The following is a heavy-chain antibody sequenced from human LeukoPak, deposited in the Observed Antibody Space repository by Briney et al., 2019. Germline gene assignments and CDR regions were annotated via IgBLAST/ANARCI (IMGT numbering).Heavy chain of an antibody. CDR1: GDSISSGGYY. Sequence: SQTLSLTCIVSGDSISSGGYYWSWIRQPPGKGLEWIGEINHSGSTNYNPSLKSRVTISVDTSKNQFSLKLSSVTAADTAVYYCARGSIVDAFDIWGQGTMVTVSS. CDR3: ARGSIVDAFDI. J-gene: IGHJ3*02. CDR2: INHSGST. V-gene: IGHV4-30-2*01. D-gene: IGHD1-26*01.